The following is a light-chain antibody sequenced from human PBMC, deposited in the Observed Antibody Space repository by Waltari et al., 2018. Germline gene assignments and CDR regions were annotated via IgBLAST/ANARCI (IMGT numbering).Light chain of an antibody. CDR1: VLGKKC. CDR2: RDS. V-gene: IGLV3-27*01. CDR3: FTVDDNSLRL. Sequence: SYELTQPSSVSVSPGQTARLTCSGDVLGKKCIRWVQQKPGQAPVLLIFRDSERPSGIPERFSGSSSGTTVTLTISGAQVEDEADYYCFTVDDNSLRLFGGGTKLTVL. J-gene: IGLJ2*01.